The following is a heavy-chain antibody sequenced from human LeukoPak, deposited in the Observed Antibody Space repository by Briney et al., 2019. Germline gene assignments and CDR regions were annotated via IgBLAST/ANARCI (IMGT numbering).Heavy chain of an antibody. Sequence: GGSLRLSCAAAGFTFSSYAMGWVRQAPGKGLEWVSAISGSASSTYYADSVKGRFTISRDNSKNTLYLQMNSLRADDTAVYYCAKEAVRDMAYDYWGQGTLVIVSS. CDR1: GFTFSSYA. D-gene: IGHD2-15*01. V-gene: IGHV3-23*01. J-gene: IGHJ4*02. CDR3: AKEAVRDMAYDY. CDR2: ISGSASST.